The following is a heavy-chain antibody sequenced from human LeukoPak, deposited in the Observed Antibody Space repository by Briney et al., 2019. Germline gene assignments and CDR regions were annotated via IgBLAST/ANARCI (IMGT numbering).Heavy chain of an antibody. V-gene: IGHV3-74*01. J-gene: IGHJ4*02. CDR2: IKSDGTTT. CDR1: GFTFSSYW. Sequence: GGSLRLSCAASGFTFSSYWMHWVRQAPGKGLVWVSRIKSDGTTTNYADSVKGRFTISRDNSKNTLFLQMNSLRAEDAAFYYCAKTGFSMSYDFWSGRQIYFDSWGQGTLVTVSS. D-gene: IGHD3-3*01. CDR3: AKTGFSMSYDFWSGRQIYFDS.